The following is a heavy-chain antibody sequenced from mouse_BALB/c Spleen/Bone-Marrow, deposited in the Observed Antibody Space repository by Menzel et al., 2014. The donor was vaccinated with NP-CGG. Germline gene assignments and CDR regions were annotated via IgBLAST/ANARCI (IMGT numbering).Heavy chain of an antibody. J-gene: IGHJ3*01. CDR1: GFXXXXXX. CDR3: ARWLPLAY. V-gene: IGHV14-3*02. Sequence: VQLQQSGAELVKPGASVKLSCTASGFXXXXXXXXXXKXRXXXGXXXIGRIDPANGNTKYDPKFQGKATITADTSSNTAYLQLSSLTSEDTAVYYCARWLPLAYWGQGTLVTVSA. CDR2: IDPANGNT. D-gene: IGHD2-2*01.